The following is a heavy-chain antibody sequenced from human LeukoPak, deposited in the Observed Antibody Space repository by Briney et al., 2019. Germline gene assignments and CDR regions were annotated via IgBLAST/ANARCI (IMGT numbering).Heavy chain of an antibody. J-gene: IGHJ4*02. CDR3: ARGHGVWYYFDSSGSVFDY. CDR2: MNPNGGNT. CDR1: GYTFTSYD. D-gene: IGHD3-22*01. Sequence: ASVKVSCKASGYTFTSYDINWVRQAAGQGLEWMGWMNPNGGNTDYAQKLQGRVTMTRNTSISTAYMELSSLRSEDTAVYYCARGHGVWYYFDSSGSVFDYWGQGALVTVSS. V-gene: IGHV1-8*01.